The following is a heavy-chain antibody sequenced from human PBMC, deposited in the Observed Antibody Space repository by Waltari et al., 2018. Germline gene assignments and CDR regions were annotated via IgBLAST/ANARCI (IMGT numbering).Heavy chain of an antibody. Sequence: EVQLVQSGAEVKKPGATVKISCKVYGYTFTDSYMHWLQQAPGKGIEWMCLVDPEHVETIYAEKVQGRVTITADTSTDTAYMELSSLRSEDTAVYYCATGARLRPHNDNWFDPWGQGTLVTVSS. CDR1: GYTFTDSY. CDR2: VDPEHVET. V-gene: IGHV1-69-2*01. J-gene: IGHJ5*02. D-gene: IGHD1-1*01. CDR3: ATGARLRPHNDNWFDP.